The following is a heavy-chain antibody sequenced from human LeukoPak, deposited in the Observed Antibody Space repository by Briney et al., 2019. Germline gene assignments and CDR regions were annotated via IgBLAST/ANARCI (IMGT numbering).Heavy chain of an antibody. CDR2: IYHSGST. J-gene: IGHJ6*03. CDR1: GGSISSSNW. CDR3: ARYIVVVVAATGGFNYYYYMDL. D-gene: IGHD2-15*01. V-gene: IGHV4-4*02. Sequence: SGTLSLTCAVSGGSISSSNWWSWVRRPPGKGLEWIGEIYHSGSTNYNPSLKSRVTISVDKSKNQFSLKLSSVTAADTAVYYCARYIVVVVAATGGFNYYYYMDLWGKGTTVTVSS.